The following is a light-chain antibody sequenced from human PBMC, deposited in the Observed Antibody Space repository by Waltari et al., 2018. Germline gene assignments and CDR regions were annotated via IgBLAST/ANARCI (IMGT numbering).Light chain of an antibody. CDR2: RDT. CDR1: KLGDKN. Sequence: SYEVTQPPSVSVSPGQTASITCSGDKLGDKNVYWYHQKPGQSPVLVIYRDTNRPSGVPGRFSGSNSGNTATLTIGGTQTMDEADYYCQAWDTTTVVFGGGTRLTVL. J-gene: IGLJ2*01. CDR3: QAWDTTTVV. V-gene: IGLV3-1*01.